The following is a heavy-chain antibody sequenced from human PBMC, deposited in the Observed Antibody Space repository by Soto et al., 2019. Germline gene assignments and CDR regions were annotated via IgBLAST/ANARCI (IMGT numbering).Heavy chain of an antibody. CDR2: INHSGST. CDR3: ASKSGTTKGGFDY. J-gene: IGHJ4*02. CDR1: GGSFSGYY. D-gene: IGHD1-1*01. Sequence: SETLSLTCAVYGGSFSGYYWSWIRQPPGKGLEWIGEINHSGSTIYNPSLKSRVTISVDTSKNQFSLKLSSVTAADTAVYYCASKSGTTKGGFDYWGQGTLVTVSS. V-gene: IGHV4-34*01.